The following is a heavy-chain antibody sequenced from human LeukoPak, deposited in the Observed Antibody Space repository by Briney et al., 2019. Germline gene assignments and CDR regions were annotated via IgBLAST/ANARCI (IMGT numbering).Heavy chain of an antibody. D-gene: IGHD2-15*01. CDR1: GGTFSSYA. Sequence: GASVKVSCKASGGTFSSYAISWVRQALGQGLEWMGGIIPIFGTANYAQKFQGRVTITADKSTSTAYMELSSLRSEDTAVYYCASLGGGGSCYQRWGQGTLVTVSS. CDR3: ASLGGGGSCYQR. J-gene: IGHJ1*01. CDR2: IIPIFGTA. V-gene: IGHV1-69*06.